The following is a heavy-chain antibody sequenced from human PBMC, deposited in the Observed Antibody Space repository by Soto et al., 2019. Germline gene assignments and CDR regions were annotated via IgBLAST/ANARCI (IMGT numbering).Heavy chain of an antibody. CDR1: GFTFSSYA. J-gene: IGHJ4*02. D-gene: IGHD3-16*02. CDR3: ARDGYDYIWGSYRYYFDY. V-gene: IGHV3-64*01. CDR2: ISSNGGST. Sequence: PGGSLRLSCAASGFTFSSYAMHWVRQAPGKGLEYVSAISSNGGSTYYANSVKGRFTISRDNSKNTLYLQMGSLRAEDMAVYYFARDGYDYIWGSYRYYFDYWGQGTLVTVSS.